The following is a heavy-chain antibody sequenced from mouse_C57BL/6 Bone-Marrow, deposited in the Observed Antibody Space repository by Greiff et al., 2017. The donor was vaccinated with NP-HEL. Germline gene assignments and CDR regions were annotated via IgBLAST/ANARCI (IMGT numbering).Heavy chain of an antibody. CDR2: IHPNSGST. Sequence: QVQLKQPGAELVKPGASVKLSCKASGYTFTSYWMHWVKQRPGQGLEWIGMIHPNSGSTNYNEKFKSKATLTVDKSSSTAYMQLSSLTSEDSAVYYCARKGPPWFAYWGQGTLVTVSA. CDR1: GYTFTSYW. J-gene: IGHJ3*01. CDR3: ARKGPPWFAY. D-gene: IGHD3-3*01. V-gene: IGHV1-64*01.